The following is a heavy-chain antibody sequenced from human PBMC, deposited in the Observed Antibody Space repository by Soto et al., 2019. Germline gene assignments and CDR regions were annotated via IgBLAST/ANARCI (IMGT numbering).Heavy chain of an antibody. J-gene: IGHJ4*02. Sequence: SETLSLTCTVSRGSISSGTNYWAWIRQPPGKGLEWIANIYYSGSTFYNPSLKSRVTISLDTSKTQFSLKLRAVAAADTAVYYCARHEAGWYFDSWGQGTLVTVSS. CDR3: ARHEAGWYFDS. CDR1: RGSISSGTNY. D-gene: IGHD6-25*01. V-gene: IGHV4-39*01. CDR2: IYYSGST.